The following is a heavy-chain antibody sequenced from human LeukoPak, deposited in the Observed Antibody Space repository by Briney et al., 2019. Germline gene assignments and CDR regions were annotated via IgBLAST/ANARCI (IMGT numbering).Heavy chain of an antibody. V-gene: IGHV3-7*01. CDR2: IKEDGSKT. CDR1: GFTFSSYW. J-gene: IGHJ4*02. Sequence: GGSLRLSCAASGFTFSSYWMSWVRQAPGKGLEWVANIKEDGSKTYYMDSVKGRFTISRDNAQNSLYLQMNSPTAEDSAVYYCARDEDYDSSGYSYWGQGTLVTVSS. CDR3: ARDEDYDSSGYSY. D-gene: IGHD3-22*01.